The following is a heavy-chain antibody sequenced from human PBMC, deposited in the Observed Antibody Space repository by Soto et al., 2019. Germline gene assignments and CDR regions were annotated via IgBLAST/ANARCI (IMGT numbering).Heavy chain of an antibody. D-gene: IGHD3-3*01. Sequence: ASVKVSCKASGYTFTSYYMHWVRQAPGQGLEWMGIINPSGGSTSYAQKFQGRVTMTRDTSTSTVYMELGSLRSEDTAVYYCARVLIYDFSPYGMDVWGQGTTVTVSS. J-gene: IGHJ6*02. CDR2: INPSGGST. V-gene: IGHV1-46*01. CDR3: ARVLIYDFSPYGMDV. CDR1: GYTFTSYY.